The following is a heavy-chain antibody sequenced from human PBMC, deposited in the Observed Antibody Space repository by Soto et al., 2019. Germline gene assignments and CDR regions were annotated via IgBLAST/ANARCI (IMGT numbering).Heavy chain of an antibody. Sequence: GGSLRLSCAASGLIFSNYKMHWVRQAPGKGLVWVSRINTDGSITDYADSVKGRFTVSRDNAKNTMYLQMNSLTADDTAVYYCGSDPNGLYYWGQGTLVTVSS. J-gene: IGHJ4*02. CDR2: INTDGSIT. V-gene: IGHV3-74*01. CDR1: GLIFSNYK. D-gene: IGHD2-8*01. CDR3: GSDPNGLYY.